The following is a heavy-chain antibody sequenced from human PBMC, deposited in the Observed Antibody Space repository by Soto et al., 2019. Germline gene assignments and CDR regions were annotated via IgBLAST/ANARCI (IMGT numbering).Heavy chain of an antibody. Sequence: QVQLVQSGAEVKKPGASVKVSCKASGYTFINYYIHWVRQAPGHGLEWMAIINPTGGSTNYAQKFEGRLTLTMDTSTSTVYMELRSLTSEDTAMYYCARHLAAGDVWSQATLVTVSS. CDR1: GYTFINYY. J-gene: IGHJ4*02. CDR2: INPTGGST. CDR3: ARHLAAGDV. D-gene: IGHD2-8*02. V-gene: IGHV1-46*01.